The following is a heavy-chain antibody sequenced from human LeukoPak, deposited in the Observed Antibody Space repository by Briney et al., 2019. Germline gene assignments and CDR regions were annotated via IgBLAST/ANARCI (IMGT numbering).Heavy chain of an antibody. V-gene: IGHV3-11*01. CDR3: ASLFDIWTGYYCDY. J-gene: IGHJ4*02. CDR1: GFTFSDYY. D-gene: IGHD3/OR15-3a*01. Sequence: PGGSLRLSCAASGFTFSDYYMSWIRQAPGKGLEWVSYISSSGSTIYYADSVKGRFTISSDNAKNSLYLQMNSLRAEDTAVYYCASLFDIWTGYYCDYWGQGTLVTVSS. CDR2: ISSSGSTI.